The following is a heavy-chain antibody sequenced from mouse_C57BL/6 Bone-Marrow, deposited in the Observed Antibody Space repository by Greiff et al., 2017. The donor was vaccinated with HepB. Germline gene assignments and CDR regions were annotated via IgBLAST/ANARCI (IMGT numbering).Heavy chain of an antibody. J-gene: IGHJ3*01. Sequence: VQLQQSGPELVKPGASVKISCKASGYSFTGYYMNWVKQSPEKSLEWIGEINPSTGGTTYNQKFKAKATLTVDKSSSTAYMQLKSLTSEDSAVYYCARGFPFAYWGQGTLVTVSA. CDR2: INPSTGGT. CDR1: GYSFTGYY. CDR3: ARGFPFAY. V-gene: IGHV1-42*01.